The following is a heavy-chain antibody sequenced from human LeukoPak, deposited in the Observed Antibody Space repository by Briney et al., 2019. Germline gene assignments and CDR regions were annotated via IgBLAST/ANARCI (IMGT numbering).Heavy chain of an antibody. J-gene: IGHJ4*02. V-gene: IGHV3-53*01. CDR2: IYSGGST. Sequence: PGGSLRLSCAASGFTVSSNYMSWVRQAPGKGLDCVSVIYSGGSTYYADSVKGRFTISRDNSKNTLYLQMNSLRAEDTALYYCVRMAFGISGYNGAYSWGQGTLVTASS. CDR1: GFTVSSNY. D-gene: IGHD5-12*01. CDR3: VRMAFGISGYNGAYS.